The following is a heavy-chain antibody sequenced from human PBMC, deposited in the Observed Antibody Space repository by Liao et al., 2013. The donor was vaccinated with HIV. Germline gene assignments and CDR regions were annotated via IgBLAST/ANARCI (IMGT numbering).Heavy chain of an antibody. CDR1: GGSFSGYY. Sequence: QVQLQQWGAGLLKPSETLSLTCAVYGGSFSGYYWSFIRQPPGKGLEWIGEINHSGSTNYNPSLKSRVTISVDTSKNQFSLKLSSVTAADTAVYYCARATYYDFWNRAFDIWGQGTMVTVSS. D-gene: IGHD3-3*01. V-gene: IGHV4-34*01. J-gene: IGHJ3*02. CDR2: INHSGST. CDR3: ARATYYDFWNRAFDI.